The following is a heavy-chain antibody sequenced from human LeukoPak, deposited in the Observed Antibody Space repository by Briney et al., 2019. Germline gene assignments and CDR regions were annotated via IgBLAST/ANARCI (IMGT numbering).Heavy chain of an antibody. CDR3: ARGIVVVRAAIDLPYYFDY. CDR1: GFTFSSYS. Sequence: GGSLRLSCAASGFTFSSYSMNWVSHPPGKGMGWVSSISSISSYIYYADSGKGRFTISRDNATKSPYLQMNSLRAQDTAVYYCARGIVVVRAAIDLPYYFDYWGQGTLVTISS. CDR2: ISSISSYI. D-gene: IGHD2-2*01. J-gene: IGHJ4*02. V-gene: IGHV3-21*01.